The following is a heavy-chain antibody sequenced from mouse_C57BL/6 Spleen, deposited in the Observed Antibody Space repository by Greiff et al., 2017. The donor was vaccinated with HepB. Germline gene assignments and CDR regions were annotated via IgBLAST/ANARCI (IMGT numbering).Heavy chain of an antibody. CDR1: GYTFTSYW. V-gene: IGHV1-64*01. CDR3: VPHSNPWFAY. J-gene: IGHJ3*01. Sequence: QVQLKQPGAELVKPGASVKLSCKASGYTFTSYWMHWVKQRPGQGLEWIGMIHPNSGSTNYNEKFKSKATLTVDKSSSTAYMQLSSLTSEDSAVYYCVPHSNPWFAYWGQGTLVTVSA. D-gene: IGHD2-5*01. CDR2: IHPNSGST.